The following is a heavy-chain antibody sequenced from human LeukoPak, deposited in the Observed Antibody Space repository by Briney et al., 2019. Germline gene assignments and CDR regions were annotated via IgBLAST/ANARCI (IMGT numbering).Heavy chain of an antibody. J-gene: IGHJ6*02. Sequence: SSETLSLTCTVSGGSVSSGSYYWSWIRQPPGKGLEWIGYIYYSGSTNYNPSLKSRVTISVDTSKNQFSLKLSSVTAADTAVYYCARDCTVGCSSIRTNVYYYGMDVWGQGTTVTVSS. V-gene: IGHV4-61*01. CDR3: ARDCTVGCSSIRTNVYYYGMDV. CDR2: IYYSGST. CDR1: GGSVSSGSYY. D-gene: IGHD6-6*01.